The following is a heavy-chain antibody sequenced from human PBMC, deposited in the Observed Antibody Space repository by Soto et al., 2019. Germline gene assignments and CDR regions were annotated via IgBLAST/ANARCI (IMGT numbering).Heavy chain of an antibody. Sequence: QVQLQESGPGLVKPSQTLSLTCTVSGGSISSGGYYWSWIRQHPGKGLEWIGYIYYSGSTYYNPSLKSRVTISVDTSKNQFSLKLSSVTAADTAVYYCAREDGYCTNGVCYTGHSSRFFDYWGQGTLVTVSS. J-gene: IGHJ4*02. CDR3: AREDGYCTNGVCYTGHSSRFFDY. V-gene: IGHV4-31*03. CDR2: IYYSGST. D-gene: IGHD2-8*01. CDR1: GGSISSGGYY.